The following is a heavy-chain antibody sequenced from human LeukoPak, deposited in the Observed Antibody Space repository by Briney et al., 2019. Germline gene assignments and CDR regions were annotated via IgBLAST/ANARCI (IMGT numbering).Heavy chain of an antibody. D-gene: IGHD6-19*01. J-gene: IGHJ4*02. CDR1: GGSISSGGYY. CDR2: IYYSGST. CDR3: ARQNNGWPPPEFDY. V-gene: IGHV4-31*03. Sequence: PSETLSLTCTVSGGSISSGGYYWSWIRQHPGKGLEWIGCIYYSGSTYYNPSLKSRVTISVDTSKNQFSLKLSSVTAADTAVYYCARQNNGWPPPEFDYWGQGTLVTVSS.